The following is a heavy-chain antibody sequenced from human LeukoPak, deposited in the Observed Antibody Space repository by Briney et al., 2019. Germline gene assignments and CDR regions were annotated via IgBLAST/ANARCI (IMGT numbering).Heavy chain of an antibody. D-gene: IGHD5-24*01. CDR1: GFTFSSYG. V-gene: IGHV3-30*02. CDR2: IRYDGSNT. J-gene: IGHJ4*02. Sequence: GGSLRLSCTASGFTFSSYGMHWVRQAPGKGLEGVAFIRYDGSNTYYADSVKGRFTISRDNAKNSLYLQMNSLRAEDTAVYYCARDRGWLQFDFWGQGTLVTVSS. CDR3: ARDRGWLQFDF.